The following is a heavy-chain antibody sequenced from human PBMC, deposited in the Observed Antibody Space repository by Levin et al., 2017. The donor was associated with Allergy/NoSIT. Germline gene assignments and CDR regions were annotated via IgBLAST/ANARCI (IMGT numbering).Heavy chain of an antibody. J-gene: IGHJ4*02. CDR1: GFTFDDYG. V-gene: IGHV3-20*04. Sequence: GGSLRLSCAASGFTFDDYGMSWVRQAPGKGLEWVSGINWNGGSTGYADSVKGRFTISRDNAKNSLYLQMNSLRAEDTALYYCARDREAAIVVVPAAYFDYWGQGTLVTVSS. D-gene: IGHD2-2*01. CDR2: INWNGGST. CDR3: ARDREAAIVVVPAAYFDY.